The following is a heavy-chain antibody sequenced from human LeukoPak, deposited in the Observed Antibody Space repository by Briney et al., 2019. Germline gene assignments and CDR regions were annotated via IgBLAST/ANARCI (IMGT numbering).Heavy chain of an antibody. CDR2: ISYDGSNK. J-gene: IGHJ4*02. V-gene: IGHV3-30-3*01. Sequence: GGSLRLSCAASGFTFSSYAMHWVRQAPGKGLEWVAVISYDGSNKYYADSVKGRFTISRDNSKNTLYLQMNSLRAEDTAVYYCARGQWLALDYWGQGTLVTVSS. CDR3: ARGQWLALDY. D-gene: IGHD6-19*01. CDR1: GFTFSSYA.